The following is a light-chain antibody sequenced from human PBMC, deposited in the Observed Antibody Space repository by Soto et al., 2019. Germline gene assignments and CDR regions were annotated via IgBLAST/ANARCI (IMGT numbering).Light chain of an antibody. CDR2: SNN. V-gene: IGLV1-44*01. Sequence: QSVLTQPPSASGTPGQRVTIACSGSSSNIGSNTVNWYQQLPGTAPKLLIYSNNQRTSGVPDRFSGSKSGTSASLAISGLQPEDEADYYCAAWDDSLNAVVFGGGTKLTVL. CDR1: SSNIGSNT. CDR3: AAWDDSLNAVV. J-gene: IGLJ2*01.